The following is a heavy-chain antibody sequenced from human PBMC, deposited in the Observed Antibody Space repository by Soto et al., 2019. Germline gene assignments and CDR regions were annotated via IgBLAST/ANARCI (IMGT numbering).Heavy chain of an antibody. J-gene: IGHJ4*02. D-gene: IGHD2-2*01. CDR2: IYASGST. CDR1: GGSISTYY. V-gene: IGHV4-4*07. Sequence: SETLSLTCTVSGGSISTYYWSWIRQPAGKGLEWIGRIYASGSTNYNPSLKSRVTMSVATSKNQFSLKLSSVTAADTAVYYCARGGMVIIPTATAFDYWGQGTLVTDS. CDR3: ARGGMVIIPTATAFDY.